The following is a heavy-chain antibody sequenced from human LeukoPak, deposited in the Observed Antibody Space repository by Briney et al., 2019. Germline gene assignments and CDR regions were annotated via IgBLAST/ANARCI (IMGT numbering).Heavy chain of an antibody. D-gene: IGHD6-19*01. Sequence: ASVTVSFTASGYTFTSYYMHWVRQAPGQGLEWMGIINPSGGSTSYAQKFQGRVTMTRDTSTSTVYMELSSLRSEDTAVYYCARDPIAVAGTGGFDYWGQGTLVTVSS. J-gene: IGHJ4*02. CDR3: ARDPIAVAGTGGFDY. V-gene: IGHV1-46*01. CDR2: INPSGGST. CDR1: GYTFTSYY.